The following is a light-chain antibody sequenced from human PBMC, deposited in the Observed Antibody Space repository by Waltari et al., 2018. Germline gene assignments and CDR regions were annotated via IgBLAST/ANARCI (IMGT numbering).Light chain of an antibody. CDR1: QCVASY. Sequence: EIVLTQSPATLSLSPGERATLSCRASQCVASYLAWYQQKPGQAPRLLIYDASNRATGIPARFSDNESGTDFTLTISSLEPEDYGLYYHQQRSNALTFGQGTKLEI. CDR3: QQRSNALT. V-gene: IGKV3-11*01. CDR2: DAS. J-gene: IGKJ2*01.